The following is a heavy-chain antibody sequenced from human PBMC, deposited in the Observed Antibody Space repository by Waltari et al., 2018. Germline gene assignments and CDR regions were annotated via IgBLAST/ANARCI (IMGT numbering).Heavy chain of an antibody. Sequence: QVQLVQSGAEVKKPGASVKVSCKASGYSFTGYGISWVRQAPGQGLEWMGWISPYNGNTNHAQQLQGRVTMTTDTSTTTAYMELRSLRSDDTAVYYCARDPCSGDSCHDAFDIWGQGTMVTVSS. CDR1: GYSFTGYG. CDR3: ARDPCSGDSCHDAFDI. CDR2: ISPYNGNT. D-gene: IGHD2-15*01. J-gene: IGHJ3*02. V-gene: IGHV1-18*04.